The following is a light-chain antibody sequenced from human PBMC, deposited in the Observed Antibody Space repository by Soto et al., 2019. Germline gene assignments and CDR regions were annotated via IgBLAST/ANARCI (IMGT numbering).Light chain of an antibody. CDR3: QSYDSTLSARVV. CDR2: GNI. CDR1: SSNIGAGYD. V-gene: IGLV1-40*01. J-gene: IGLJ1*01. Sequence: QSVLTQPPSVSGAPGPRVTISCTGSSSNIGAGYDVHWYQQRPGTAPKLLIFGNINRPSGVPDRFSGSKSGTSASLAITGLQAEDEGDYYCQSYDSTLSARVVFGTGTKVTVL.